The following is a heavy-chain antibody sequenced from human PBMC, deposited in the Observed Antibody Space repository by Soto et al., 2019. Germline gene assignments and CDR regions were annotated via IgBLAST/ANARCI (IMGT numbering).Heavy chain of an antibody. V-gene: IGHV3-15*05. CDR2: IKTNAADGTA. CDR1: GFSFNTAS. CDR3: TTYAGFSRV. Sequence: EVQLVESGGGLVQPGGSLRLSCVASGFSFNTASMSWVRQAPGKGLEWLGRIKTNAADGTAVYAAPVQGRFTMSRDDSRITLYLEMNSLKLEDTAVYYCTTYAGFSRVWGQGILVTVSS. D-gene: IGHD4-17*01. J-gene: IGHJ4*02.